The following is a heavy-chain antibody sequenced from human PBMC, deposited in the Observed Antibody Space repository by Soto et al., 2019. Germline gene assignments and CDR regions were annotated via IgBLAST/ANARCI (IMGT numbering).Heavy chain of an antibody. CDR3: ARTTGRHLDY. V-gene: IGHV4-39*01. J-gene: IGHJ4*02. CDR1: SGSISVTNVF. D-gene: IGHD1-1*01. Sequence: KPSETLALTCTVSSGSISVTNVFWGWVRQPPGKGLEWIGNVDYSGTAYFSPSLATRVTFHVDTSKNQFSLTLYSVTTADTAVYYCARTTGRHLDYWGQGILVTVSS. CDR2: VDYSGTA.